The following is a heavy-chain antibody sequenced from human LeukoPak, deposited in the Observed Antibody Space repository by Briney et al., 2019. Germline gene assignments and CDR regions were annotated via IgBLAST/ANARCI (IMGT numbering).Heavy chain of an antibody. V-gene: IGHV1-8*01. J-gene: IGHJ6*02. CDR2: MSPNSGNT. D-gene: IGHD3-10*01. CDR3: ARALSMLRGVIIYYGMDV. Sequence: ASVKVSCKASGYTFTSYDINWVRQATGQGLEWIGWMSPNSGNTGYAQKFQGRVTMTRNTSISTAYMELSSLRSEDTAVYYCARALSMLRGVIIYYGMDVWGQGTMVTVSS. CDR1: GYTFTSYD.